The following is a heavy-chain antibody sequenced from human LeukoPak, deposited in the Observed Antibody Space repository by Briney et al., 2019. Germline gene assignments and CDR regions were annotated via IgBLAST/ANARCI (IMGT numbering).Heavy chain of an antibody. CDR1: GFAFSGYA. V-gene: IGHV3-23*01. Sequence: GGSLRLSCTVSGFAFSGYAMSWVRQAPGKGPEWVSSIGARGDVTYSADSVKGRFTVSRDNSKRTLFLQMNSLRAEDTAVYYCAKVHYTASFPGSFPGRNYFDSWGQGSLVTVSP. CDR2: IGARGDVT. CDR3: AKVHYTASFPGSFPGRNYFDS. J-gene: IGHJ4*02. D-gene: IGHD1-26*01.